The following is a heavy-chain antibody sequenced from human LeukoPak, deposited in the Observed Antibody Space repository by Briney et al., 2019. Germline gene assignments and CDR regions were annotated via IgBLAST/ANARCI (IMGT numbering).Heavy chain of an antibody. V-gene: IGHV4-39*07. CDR1: GGSISSSSYY. CDR2: IYYSGST. Sequence: SETLSLTCTVSGGSISSSSYYWGWIRQPPGKGLEWIGSIYYSGSTYYNPSLKSRVTISVDTSKNQFSLKLSSVTAADTAVYYCARGRYYFDYWGQGTLDTVSS. CDR3: ARGRYYFDY. J-gene: IGHJ4*02.